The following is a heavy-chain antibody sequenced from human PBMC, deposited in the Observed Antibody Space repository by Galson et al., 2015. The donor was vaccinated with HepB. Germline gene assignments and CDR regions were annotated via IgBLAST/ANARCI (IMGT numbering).Heavy chain of an antibody. CDR2: ISSSSSYI. D-gene: IGHD2-15*01. V-gene: IGHV3-21*01. J-gene: IGHJ6*02. Sequence: SLRLSCAASGFTFSSYSMNWVRQAPGKGLEWVSSISSSSSYIYYADSVKGRFTISRDNAKNSLYLQMNSLRAEDTAVYYCARDPVPKLLMRGLDYYYGMDVWGQGTTVTVSS. CDR1: GFTFSSYS. CDR3: ARDPVPKLLMRGLDYYYGMDV.